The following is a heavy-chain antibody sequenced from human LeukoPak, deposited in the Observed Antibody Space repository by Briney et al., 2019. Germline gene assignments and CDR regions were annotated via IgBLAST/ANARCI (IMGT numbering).Heavy chain of an antibody. CDR3: ARGRRRSPGLDP. J-gene: IGHJ5*02. CDR1: GGSISSYY. V-gene: IGHV4-59*01. D-gene: IGHD1-26*01. CDR2: IYYSGST. Sequence: SETLSLTCTVSGGSISSYYWSWIRQPPGKGLEWIGYIYYSGSTNYNPSLKSRVTISVDTSKNQFSLKLSSVTAADTAVYYCARGRRRSPGLDPWGQGTLVTVSS.